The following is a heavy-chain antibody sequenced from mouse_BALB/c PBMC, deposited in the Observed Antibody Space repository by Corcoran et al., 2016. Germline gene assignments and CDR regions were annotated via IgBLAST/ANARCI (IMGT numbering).Heavy chain of an antibody. Sequence: QIQLVQSGPELKKPGETVKISCKASGYNFTNYGMKWVKQDPGKGLKWMGWINTYTGELTYADDFKGLFAFSLETSASNAYLQINNLKNEDTATYFCAREPRAMDYWGQGTSVTVSS. V-gene: IGHV9-3-1*01. CDR1: GYNFTNYG. CDR3: AREPRAMDY. CDR2: INTYTGEL. J-gene: IGHJ4*01.